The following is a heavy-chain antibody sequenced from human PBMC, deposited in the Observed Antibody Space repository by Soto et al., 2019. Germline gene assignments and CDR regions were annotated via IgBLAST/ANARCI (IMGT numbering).Heavy chain of an antibody. D-gene: IGHD5-18*01. V-gene: IGHV4-59*08. Sequence: PSVTLSLTCTIIGLSIISYYWSWIRKPPGKGLEWIGYIYYSGSTNYNPSLKSRVTISVDTSNNQLSLKLSSVTAADTAVYYCARHGGDSYGHPYFDYWGQGTLVTVS. CDR1: GLSIISYY. CDR3: ARHGGDSYGHPYFDY. CDR2: IYYSGST. J-gene: IGHJ4*02.